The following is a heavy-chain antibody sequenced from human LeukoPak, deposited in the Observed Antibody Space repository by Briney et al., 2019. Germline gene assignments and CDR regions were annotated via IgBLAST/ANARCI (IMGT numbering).Heavy chain of an antibody. Sequence: GGSLRLSCAASGFNFNDYTIHRVRQAPGKGLEWVAVISYDGSNKYYAESVKGRFTISRDNSKNTLFLQMNSLRAEDTAVYYCARDRLFRNWNDPYYFDYWGQGTLVTVSS. CDR1: GFNFNDYT. D-gene: IGHD1-1*01. V-gene: IGHV3-30-3*01. J-gene: IGHJ4*02. CDR3: ARDRLFRNWNDPYYFDY. CDR2: ISYDGSNK.